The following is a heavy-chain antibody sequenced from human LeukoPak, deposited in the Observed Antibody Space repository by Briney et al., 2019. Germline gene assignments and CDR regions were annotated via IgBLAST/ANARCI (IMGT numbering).Heavy chain of an antibody. J-gene: IGHJ5*01. CDR3: ARGAYGDYDS. D-gene: IGHD4-17*01. V-gene: IGHV3-23*01. CDR1: AFTFSTYS. CDR2: ISAGADST. Sequence: AGSLRLSCAASAFTFSTYSMSWVRQPPGKGLEWVSAISAGADSTYYADSVQGRFTIARDNSKNTLYLQMSGLRAEDTAVYFCARGAYGDYDSWGQGTLVSVSS.